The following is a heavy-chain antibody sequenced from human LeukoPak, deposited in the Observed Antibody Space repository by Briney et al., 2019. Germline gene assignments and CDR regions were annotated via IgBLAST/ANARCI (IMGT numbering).Heavy chain of an antibody. CDR3: ARLIVARGVMSAYGMDV. D-gene: IGHD3-10*01. Sequence: GGSLRLSCAASGFTVSDNYMSWVRQAPGKGLEWVSLIYSGGTTDYADSVKGRFTISRDNAKNSLYLQMNSLRAEDTAVYYCARLIVARGVMSAYGMDVWGQGTTVTVSS. J-gene: IGHJ6*02. CDR2: IYSGGTT. CDR1: GFTVSDNY. V-gene: IGHV3-53*01.